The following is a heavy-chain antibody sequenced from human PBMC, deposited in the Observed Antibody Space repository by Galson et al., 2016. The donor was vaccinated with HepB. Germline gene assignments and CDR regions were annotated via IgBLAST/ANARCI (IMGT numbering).Heavy chain of an antibody. CDR2: IYYSGST. D-gene: IGHD2-15*01. J-gene: IGHJ2*01. CDR3: VRVGNRISSWYFDL. Sequence: SETLSLTCTVSGGSISSSSYYWGWIRQPPGKGLEWIGSIYYSGSTYYNPSIKRRVTISVDTSKNQFSLKLSSVTAADTAVYYCVRVGNRISSWYFDLWGRGTLGTVSA. V-gene: IGHV4-39*07. CDR1: GGSISSSSYY.